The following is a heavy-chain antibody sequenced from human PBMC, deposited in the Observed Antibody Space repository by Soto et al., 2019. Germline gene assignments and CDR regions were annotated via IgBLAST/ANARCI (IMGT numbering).Heavy chain of an antibody. D-gene: IGHD6-19*01. CDR1: GFTFSSYA. CDR3: ARGAVANYGYYFDY. V-gene: IGHV3-30-3*01. CDR2: ISYDGSNK. J-gene: IGHJ4*02. Sequence: QVQLVESGGGVVQPGRSLRLSCAASGFTFSSYAMHWVRQAPGKGLEWVAVISYDGSNKYYADSVKGRFTISRDNSKNTLYLQMNSLRAEDTAVYYCARGAVANYGYYFDYWGQGTLVTVSS.